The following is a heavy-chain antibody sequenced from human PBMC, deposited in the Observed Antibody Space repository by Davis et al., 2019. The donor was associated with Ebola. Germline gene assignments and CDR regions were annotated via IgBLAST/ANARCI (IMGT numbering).Heavy chain of an antibody. CDR2: IYHSGST. J-gene: IGHJ5*02. CDR3: ARVRYYDYVWGSSLPGWFDP. CDR1: GYSISSGYY. D-gene: IGHD3-16*01. Sequence: SETLSLTCTVSGYSISSGYYWGWIRQPPGKGLEWIGSIYHSGSTYYNPSLKSRVTISVDTSKNQFSLKLSSVTAADTAVYYCARVRYYDYVWGSSLPGWFDPWGQGTLVTVSS. V-gene: IGHV4-38-2*02.